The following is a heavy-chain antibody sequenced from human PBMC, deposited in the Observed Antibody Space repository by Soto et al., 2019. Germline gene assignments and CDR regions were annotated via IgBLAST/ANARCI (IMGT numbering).Heavy chain of an antibody. J-gene: IGHJ6*03. CDR1: GYSFTSYW. CDR3: ARHGSEEQLVYYYYYMDV. V-gene: IGHV5-51*01. Sequence: GESLKISCKGSGYSFTSYWIGWVRQMPGKGLEWMGIIYPGDSDTRYSPSFQGQVTISADKSISTAYLQWSSLKASDTAMYYCARHGSEEQLVYYYYYMDVWGKGTTVTVSS. D-gene: IGHD6-6*01. CDR2: IYPGDSDT.